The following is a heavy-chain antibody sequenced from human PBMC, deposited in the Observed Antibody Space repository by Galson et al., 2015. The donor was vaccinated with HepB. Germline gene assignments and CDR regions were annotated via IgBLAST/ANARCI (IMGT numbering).Heavy chain of an antibody. CDR1: GYTFTSYT. V-gene: IGHV1-3*01. D-gene: IGHD1-26*01. Sequence: SVKVSCKASGYTFTSYTMHWVRQAPGQRLEWMGWINAGKGNTKDSQKFQGRVTITRDTSASTAYMEVSSLRSEDTAVYYCARNSGSRGAFDIWGQGTMVTVSS. CDR2: INAGKGNT. J-gene: IGHJ3*02. CDR3: ARNSGSRGAFDI.